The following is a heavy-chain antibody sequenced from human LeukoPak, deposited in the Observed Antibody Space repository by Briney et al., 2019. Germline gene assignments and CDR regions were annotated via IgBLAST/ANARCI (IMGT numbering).Heavy chain of an antibody. D-gene: IGHD3-10*01. CDR2: IKQDGSEK. V-gene: IGHV3-7*01. Sequence: GGSLRLSCAASGFTFSSYWMSWVRQAPGKGLEWVANIKQDGSEKYYVDSVKGRFTISRDNAKNSLYLQMNSLRAEDTAVYYCARDLWVDLAYFDYWGQGTLVTVSS. CDR3: ARDLWVDLAYFDY. J-gene: IGHJ4*02. CDR1: GFTFSSYW.